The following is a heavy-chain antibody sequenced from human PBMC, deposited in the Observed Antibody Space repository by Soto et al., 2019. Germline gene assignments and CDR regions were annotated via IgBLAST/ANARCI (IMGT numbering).Heavy chain of an antibody. Sequence: GASLKVSCKASGYTFTGYYIHWVRQAPGQGLEWMGWINTNSGGTNYAQKFQGRVTMTRDTFISTAYMELSRLTSDDTAVYYCARTQTNDYWGQGTLVTVSS. J-gene: IGHJ4*02. V-gene: IGHV1-2*02. CDR2: INTNSGGT. CDR1: GYTFTGYY. CDR3: ARTQTNDY.